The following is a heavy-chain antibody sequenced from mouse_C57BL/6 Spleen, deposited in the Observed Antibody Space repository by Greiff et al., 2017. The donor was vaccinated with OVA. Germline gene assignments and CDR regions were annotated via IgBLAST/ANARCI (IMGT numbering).Heavy chain of an antibody. Sequence: VQLQQSGAELVKPGASVKISCKASGYTFTDYYINWVKQRPGQGLEWIGKIGPGSGSTYYNEKFKGKATLTADKSSSTAYMQLSSLTSEDSAVCFCANTVVATNWYFDVWGTGTTVTVSS. CDR1: GYTFTDYY. D-gene: IGHD1-1*01. J-gene: IGHJ1*03. V-gene: IGHV1-77*01. CDR3: ANTVVATNWYFDV. CDR2: IGPGSGST.